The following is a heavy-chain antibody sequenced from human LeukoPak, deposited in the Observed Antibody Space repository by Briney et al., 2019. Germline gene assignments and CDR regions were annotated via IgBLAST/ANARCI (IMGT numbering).Heavy chain of an antibody. CDR1: GFTFSNAW. CDR2: IKSKTDGGTT. D-gene: IGHD6-19*01. CDR3: TTEVPRIAVAGTSDY. Sequence: GGSLRLSCAASGFTFSNAWMSWVRQAPGKGLEWVGRIKSKTDGGTTDYAAPVKGRFTISRDDSKNTLYLQMYSLKTEDTAVYYCTTEVPRIAVAGTSDYWGQGTLVTVSS. J-gene: IGHJ4*02. V-gene: IGHV3-15*01.